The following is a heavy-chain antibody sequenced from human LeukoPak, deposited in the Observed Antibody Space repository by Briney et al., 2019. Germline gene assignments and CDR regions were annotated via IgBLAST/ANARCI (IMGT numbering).Heavy chain of an antibody. V-gene: IGHV1-2*02. CDR1: GYTFTGYY. CDR2: INPNSGGT. J-gene: IGHJ4*02. D-gene: IGHD3-22*01. Sequence: GASVKVSCKASGYTFTGYYMHWVRQAPGQGLEWMGWINPNSGGTNYAQKFQGRVTMTRDTSISTSYMELSRLRSDDTAVYYCAREPFADYDSSGYLPSPFDYWGRGTLVTVSS. CDR3: AREPFADYDSSGYLPSPFDY.